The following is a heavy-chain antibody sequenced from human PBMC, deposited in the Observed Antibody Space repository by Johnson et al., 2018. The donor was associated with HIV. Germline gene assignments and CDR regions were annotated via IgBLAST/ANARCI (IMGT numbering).Heavy chain of an antibody. V-gene: IGHV3-20*04. CDR1: GFSFDDYG. CDR3: AKDIGGLQCGAFDI. CDR2: LNWNGGNT. Sequence: VQLVESGGGVVQPGRSLRLSCAASGFSFDDYGMSWVRQAPGKGLAWVSGLNWNGGNTNYADSVKGRFAISRDNSKNTLYLQMNSLRAEDTALYYCAKDIGGLQCGAFDIWGQGTMVTVSS. D-gene: IGHD1-26*01. J-gene: IGHJ3*02.